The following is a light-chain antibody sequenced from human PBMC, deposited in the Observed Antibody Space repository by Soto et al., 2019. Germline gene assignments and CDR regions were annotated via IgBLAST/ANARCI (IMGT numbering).Light chain of an antibody. Sequence: DIQMTQSPSSMSPSXGDRVTIAXXASQDINSYLAWYQQKPGKAPNLLIYEASILQRGVPSRFSGSNSGTDFTLTISSLQAEDFATYYCQQTRSYPSTFGGGTKVDIK. CDR1: QDINSY. V-gene: IGKV1-9*01. CDR3: QQTRSYPST. CDR2: EAS. J-gene: IGKJ4*01.